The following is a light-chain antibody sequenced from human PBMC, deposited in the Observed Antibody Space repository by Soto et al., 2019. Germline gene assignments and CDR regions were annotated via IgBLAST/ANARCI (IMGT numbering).Light chain of an antibody. CDR3: QQYGSSSIT. Sequence: ERVMTQSPATLSVSPGERATLSCRASQSVSSNLAWYQQKPGQAPRLFIYGASTRATGIPDRFSGSGSGTEFTLTISSLLSEDFAVYYCQQYGSSSITFGQGTRLEIK. J-gene: IGKJ5*01. CDR1: QSVSSN. CDR2: GAS. V-gene: IGKV3D-15*01.